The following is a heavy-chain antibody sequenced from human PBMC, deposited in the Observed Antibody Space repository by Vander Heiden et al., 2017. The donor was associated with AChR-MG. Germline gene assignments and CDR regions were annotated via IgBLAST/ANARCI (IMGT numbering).Heavy chain of an antibody. CDR3: ARDRRGHGSGSGYYYYYGMDV. CDR1: GYTFTSYG. J-gene: IGHJ6*02. CDR2: ISAYNGNT. D-gene: IGHD3-10*01. Sequence: QVQLVQSGAEVKKPGASVKVSCKASGYTFTSYGISWVRQAPGQGLEWMGWISAYNGNTNYAQKLQGRVTMTTDTSTSTAYMELRILRSDDTAVYYCARDRRGHGSGSGYYYYYGMDVWGQGTTVTVSS. V-gene: IGHV1-18*01.